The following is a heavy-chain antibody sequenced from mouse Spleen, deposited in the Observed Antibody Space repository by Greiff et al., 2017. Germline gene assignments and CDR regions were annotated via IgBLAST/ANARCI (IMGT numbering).Heavy chain of an antibody. Sequence: EVQLQQSGPELVKPGASVKISCKASGYSFTGYYMHWVKQSSEKSLEWIGEINPSTGGTSYNQKFKGKATLTVDKSSSTAYMQLKSLTSEDSAVYYCARKTGTGFDYWGQGTTLTVSS. CDR2: INPSTGGT. V-gene: IGHV1-43*01. J-gene: IGHJ2*01. CDR3: ARKTGTGFDY. D-gene: IGHD4-1*01. CDR1: GYSFTGYY.